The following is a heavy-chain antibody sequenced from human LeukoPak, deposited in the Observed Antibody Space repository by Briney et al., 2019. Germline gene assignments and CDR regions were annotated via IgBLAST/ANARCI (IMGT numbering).Heavy chain of an antibody. D-gene: IGHD6-19*01. V-gene: IGHV3-30*02. CDR3: AKDGPKAGSGWYGDY. Sequence: GGSLRLSCAASGFTFSSYGMHWFRQAPGKGLEWVAFIRYDGSNKYYADSVKGRFTISGDNSKNTLYLQMNSLRAEDTAVYYCAKDGPKAGSGWYGDYWGQGTLVTVSS. CDR1: GFTFSSYG. J-gene: IGHJ4*02. CDR2: IRYDGSNK.